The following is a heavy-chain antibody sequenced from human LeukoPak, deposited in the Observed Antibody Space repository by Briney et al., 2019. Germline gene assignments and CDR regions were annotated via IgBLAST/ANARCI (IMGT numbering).Heavy chain of an antibody. D-gene: IGHD6-13*01. V-gene: IGHV3-21*01. Sequence: PGGSLRLSCAASGFTFSSYSMNWVRQAPWKGLEWVSTISSISSYIYYADSVKGRFTISRDNAKNSLYLQMNSLRAEDTAVYYCARDPATAASPYYYYYMDVWGKGTTVTVSS. CDR3: ARDPATAASPYYYYYMDV. J-gene: IGHJ6*03. CDR1: GFTFSSYS. CDR2: ISSISSYI.